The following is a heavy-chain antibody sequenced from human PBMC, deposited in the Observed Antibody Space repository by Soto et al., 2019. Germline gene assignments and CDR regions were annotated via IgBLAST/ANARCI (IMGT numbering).Heavy chain of an antibody. CDR3: AREGYSYGYHYFDY. CDR2: ISGSGSTI. V-gene: IGHV3-48*04. Sequence: GGSLRLSCAASGFTFSSYAMSWVRQAPGKGLEWVSYISGSGSTIYYADSVKGRFTISRDNAKNSLYLQMNSLRAEDTAVYYCAREGYSYGYHYFDYWGQGTLVTVSS. D-gene: IGHD5-18*01. CDR1: GFTFSSYA. J-gene: IGHJ4*02.